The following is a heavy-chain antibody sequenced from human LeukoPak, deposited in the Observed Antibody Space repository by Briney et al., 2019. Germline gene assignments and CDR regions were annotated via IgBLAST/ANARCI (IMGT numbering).Heavy chain of an antibody. D-gene: IGHD6-19*01. Sequence: GGSLRLSCAASGFTFSTLWMSWVRQAPGRGLEWVANINQDESAKYYLNSVEGRFTVSRDNGKNTLYLQMNSLRDEDTAVYYCAILGIAVAGTGYWGQGTLVTVSS. CDR1: GFTFSTLW. V-gene: IGHV3-7*01. CDR3: AILGIAVAGTGY. CDR2: INQDESAK. J-gene: IGHJ4*02.